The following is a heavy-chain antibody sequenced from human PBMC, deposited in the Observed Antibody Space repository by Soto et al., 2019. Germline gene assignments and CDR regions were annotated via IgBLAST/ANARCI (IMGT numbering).Heavy chain of an antibody. J-gene: IGHJ4*02. CDR3: ARDYGSGLDY. CDR2: IYYSGST. Sequence: KASETLSLTCTVSGGSISSYYWSWIRQPPGKGLEWIGYIYYSGSTNYNPSLKSRVTISVDTSKNQFSLKLSSVTAADTAVYYCARDYGSGLDYWGQGTLVTVSS. V-gene: IGHV4-59*01. CDR1: GGSISSYY. D-gene: IGHD6-19*01.